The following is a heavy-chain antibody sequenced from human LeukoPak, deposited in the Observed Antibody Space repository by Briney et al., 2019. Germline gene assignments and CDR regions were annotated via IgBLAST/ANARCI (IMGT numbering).Heavy chain of an antibody. CDR2: MNPNSGNT. J-gene: IGHJ3*02. V-gene: IGHV1-8*01. CDR3: ARGSWGFVPIGAFDI. Sequence: ASVKVSCKASGYTFTSYDINWVRQATGQGLEWMGWMNPNSGNTGYAQKFQGRVTMTTDTSTSTAYMELRSLRSDDTAVYYCARGSWGFVPIGAFDIWGQGTMVTVSS. D-gene: IGHD7-27*01. CDR1: GYTFTSYD.